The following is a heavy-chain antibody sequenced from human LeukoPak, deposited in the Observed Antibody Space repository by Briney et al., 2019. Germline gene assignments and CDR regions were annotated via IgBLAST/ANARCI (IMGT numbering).Heavy chain of an antibody. Sequence: SETLSLTCTVSGYSISSGYYWGWIRQPPGEGLEWIGSIYHSGSTYYNPSLKSRVTISVDTSKNQFSQKLSSVTAADTAVYYCARGPWGLRLGELSLLEDYWGQGTLVTVSS. D-gene: IGHD3-16*02. V-gene: IGHV4-38-2*02. CDR2: IYHSGST. CDR3: ARGPWGLRLGELSLLEDY. J-gene: IGHJ4*02. CDR1: GYSISSGYY.